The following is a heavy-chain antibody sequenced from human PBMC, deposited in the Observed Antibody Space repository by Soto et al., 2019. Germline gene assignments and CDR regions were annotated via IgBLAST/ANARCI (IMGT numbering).Heavy chain of an antibody. Sequence: QVQLQESGPGLVKPSQTLSLTCTVSGDSISSGGYYWSWIRQHPGKGLEWIGYIYYSGRTYYSPSLKSRVTISVDTSKNQFSLKMNSVTAADTAVYYCARLEDGSGSYYFLHWGQGTLVTVSS. CDR3: ARLEDGSGSYYFLH. CDR2: IYYSGRT. J-gene: IGHJ1*01. V-gene: IGHV4-31*03. D-gene: IGHD3-10*01. CDR1: GDSISSGGYY.